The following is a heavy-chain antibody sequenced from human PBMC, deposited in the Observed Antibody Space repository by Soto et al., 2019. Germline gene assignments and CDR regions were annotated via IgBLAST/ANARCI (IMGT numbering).Heavy chain of an antibody. J-gene: IGHJ4*02. CDR1: GFTLSSYA. V-gene: IGHV3-23*01. D-gene: IGHD3-9*01. CDR3: AKVVDWLSYYFDY. CDR2: ISGSGGST. Sequence: GGSLRHSCAGSGFTLSSYAMSWGRQAPGKGLGWVSAISGSGGSTYYADSVKGRFTISRDNSKNTLYLQMNSLRAEDTAVYYCAKVVDWLSYYFDYWGQGTLVTVSS.